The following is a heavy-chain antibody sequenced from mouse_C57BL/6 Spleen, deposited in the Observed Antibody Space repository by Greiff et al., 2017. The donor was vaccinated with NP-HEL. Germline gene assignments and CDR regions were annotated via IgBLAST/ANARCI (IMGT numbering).Heavy chain of an antibody. CDR1: GYSITSGYY. CDR3: ARRIVTTLGGAMDY. Sequence: EVQLQQSGPGLVKPSQSLSLTCSVTGYSITSGYYWNWIRQFPGNKLEWMGYISYDGSNNYNPSLKNRISITRDTSKNQFFLKLNSVTTEDTATYYCARRIVTTLGGAMDYWGQGTSVTVSS. D-gene: IGHD2-5*01. V-gene: IGHV3-6*01. CDR2: ISYDGSN. J-gene: IGHJ4*01.